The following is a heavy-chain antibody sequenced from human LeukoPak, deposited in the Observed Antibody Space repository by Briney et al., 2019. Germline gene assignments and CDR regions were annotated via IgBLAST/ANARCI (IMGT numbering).Heavy chain of an antibody. CDR1: GYTFTGYY. V-gene: IGHV1-2*02. Sequence: GASVKVSCKASGYTFTGYYMHWVRRAPGQGLEWMGWINPNSGGTNYAQKFQGRVTMTRDTSISTAYMELSRLRSDDTAVYYCARDRVAAAGHYYYYMDVWGKGTTVTISS. D-gene: IGHD6-13*01. J-gene: IGHJ6*03. CDR2: INPNSGGT. CDR3: ARDRVAAAGHYYYYMDV.